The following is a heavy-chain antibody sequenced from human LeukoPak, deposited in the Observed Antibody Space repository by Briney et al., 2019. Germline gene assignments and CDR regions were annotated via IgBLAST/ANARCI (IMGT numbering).Heavy chain of an antibody. Sequence: SETLSLTCAVSGGSISSSNWWSWVRQPPGKGLEWIGEIYHSGSTNYNPSLKSRVTISVDKSKNQFSLELSSVTAADTAVYYCARGPGDHYDSSGYYYWGQGTLVSVSS. V-gene: IGHV4-4*02. J-gene: IGHJ4*02. CDR3: ARGPGDHYDSSGYYY. D-gene: IGHD3-22*01. CDR2: IYHSGST. CDR1: GGSISSSNW.